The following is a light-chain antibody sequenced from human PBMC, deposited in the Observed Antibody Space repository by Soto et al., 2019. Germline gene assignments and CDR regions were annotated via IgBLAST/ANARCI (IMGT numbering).Light chain of an antibody. CDR1: QSLVHSDGIAY. CDR3: MQGTHWPIT. CDR2: KVS. V-gene: IGKV2-30*02. Sequence: DVVMTQSPLSLPVTLLHPSSISCRSKQSLVHSDGIAYFSWFQQRPGRSPRRLIYKVSNRDSGVPARFSGSGSGTDFALKISRVEAEDVGVYYCMQGTHWPITFGQGTRLEIK. J-gene: IGKJ5*01.